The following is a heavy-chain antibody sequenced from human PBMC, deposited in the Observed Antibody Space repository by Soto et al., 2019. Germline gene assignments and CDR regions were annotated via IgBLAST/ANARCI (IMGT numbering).Heavy chain of an antibody. Sequence: PSETLSLTCTVSGGSISTYYWSWIRQPPGKGLEWIGYIYYSGSTNYNPSLKSQVTISIDTSKNQFSLKLSTVTAADTAVYFWARDNGSGSYYGMVVWGQGTTVTVSS. D-gene: IGHD1-26*01. V-gene: IGHV4-59*01. CDR3: ARDNGSGSYYGMVV. CDR2: IYYSGST. CDR1: GGSISTYY. J-gene: IGHJ6*01.